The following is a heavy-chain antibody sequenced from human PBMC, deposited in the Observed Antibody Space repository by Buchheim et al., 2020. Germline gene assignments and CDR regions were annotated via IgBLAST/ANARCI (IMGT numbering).Heavy chain of an antibody. CDR2: IKQDRSDK. Sequence: EVQLVESGGGLVQPGGSLRLSCAASGFTFSRYWIHWVRQAPGKGLEWVANIKQDRSDKHYVDSVKGRFTISRDNAKNSVYLQMNSLRAEDTAVYYCVRGQPIAWGQGTL. J-gene: IGHJ5*02. CDR3: VRGQPIA. CDR1: GFTFSRYW. V-gene: IGHV3-7*01. D-gene: IGHD1-26*01.